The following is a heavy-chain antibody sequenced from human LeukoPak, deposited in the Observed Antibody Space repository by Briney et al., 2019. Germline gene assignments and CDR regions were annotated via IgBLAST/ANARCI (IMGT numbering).Heavy chain of an antibody. J-gene: IGHJ4*02. V-gene: IGHV4-59*01. Sequence: PSETLSLTCTVSGGSISSYYWSWIRQPPGKGLEWIGYIYCSGSTNYNPSLKSRVTISVDTSKNQFSLKLSSVTAADTAVYYCARDSMVRGVDYWGQGTLVTVSS. CDR1: GGSISSYY. CDR2: IYCSGST. D-gene: IGHD3-10*01. CDR3: ARDSMVRGVDY.